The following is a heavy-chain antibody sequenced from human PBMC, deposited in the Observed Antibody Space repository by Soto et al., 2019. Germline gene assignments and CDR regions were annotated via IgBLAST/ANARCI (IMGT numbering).Heavy chain of an antibody. CDR1: GLTFINYN. D-gene: IGHD3-10*01. J-gene: IGHJ4*01. V-gene: IGHV3-30*04. Sequence: QVQLVESGGGVVQPGRSLRLSCAASGLTFINYNMDWDLQAPGKGLEWVAVISYDGSITKYADSVKGRFTISRDNSKNTLLLQMNGLRAEDPAMYYCARDPESRRGPTYGSGYWGQRILVIVSS. CDR3: ARDPESRRGPTYGSGY. CDR2: ISYDGSIT.